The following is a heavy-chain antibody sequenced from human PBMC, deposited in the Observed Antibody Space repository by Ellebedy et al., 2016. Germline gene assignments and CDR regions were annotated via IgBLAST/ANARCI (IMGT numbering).Heavy chain of an antibody. J-gene: IGHJ6*02. D-gene: IGHD3-10*01. CDR1: NFTFSSYY. CDR3: ARDLVTMALRFYYFGMDV. V-gene: IGHV3-7*01. CDR2: INHHGSET. Sequence: GGSLRLSXVASNFTFSSYYMSWVRQAPGKGLEWVANINHHGSETYYGDSVKGRFTISRDNAKNSLYLQMDSLRADDTAVYYCARDLVTMALRFYYFGMDVWGQGTTVTVS.